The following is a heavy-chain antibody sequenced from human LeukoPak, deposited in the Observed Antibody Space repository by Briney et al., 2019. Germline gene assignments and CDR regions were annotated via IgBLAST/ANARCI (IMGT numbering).Heavy chain of an antibody. V-gene: IGHV1-2*02. J-gene: IGHJ6*02. CDR3: ALGCSDTSGYRWATNV. CDR1: GYTFTAYF. CDR2: INPNTGGT. D-gene: IGHD2-2*01. Sequence: GASVKVSCKASGYTFTAYFMHWVRQAPGQGLGWMGWINPNTGGTSYAQKFQGRVTMTRDTSIITAYMELSRLRSDDTAVYYCALGCSDTSGYRWATNVWGQGTTVTVSS.